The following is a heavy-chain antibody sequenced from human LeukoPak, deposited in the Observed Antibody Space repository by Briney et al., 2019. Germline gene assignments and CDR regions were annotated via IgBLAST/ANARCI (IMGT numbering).Heavy chain of an antibody. CDR3: ARDSGYSSSWYDAFDI. J-gene: IGHJ3*02. Sequence: GGSLRLSCAASGFTFSSYAMSWVRQVPGKGLEWVSGINWNGGSTGYADSVKGRFTISRDNAKNSLYLQMNSLRAEDTALYYCARDSGYSSSWYDAFDIWGQGTMVTVSS. D-gene: IGHD6-13*01. V-gene: IGHV3-20*04. CDR1: GFTFSSYA. CDR2: INWNGGST.